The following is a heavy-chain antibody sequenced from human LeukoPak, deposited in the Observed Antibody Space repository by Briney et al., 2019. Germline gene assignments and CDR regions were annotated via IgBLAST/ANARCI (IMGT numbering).Heavy chain of an antibody. Sequence: ASVKVSCKASGYTFTGYYTHWVRQAPGQGLEWMGWINPNSGGTNYAQKFQGRVTMTRDTSISTAYMELSRLRSDDTAVYYCARVRDGYNALYYFDYWGQGTLVTVSS. J-gene: IGHJ4*02. CDR1: GYTFTGYY. V-gene: IGHV1-2*02. CDR3: ARVRDGYNALYYFDY. D-gene: IGHD5-12*01. CDR2: INPNSGGT.